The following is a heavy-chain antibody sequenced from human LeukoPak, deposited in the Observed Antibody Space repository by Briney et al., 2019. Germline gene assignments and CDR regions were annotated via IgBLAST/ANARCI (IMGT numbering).Heavy chain of an antibody. D-gene: IGHD3/OR15-3a*01. CDR3: AKPRSDFAYDFDY. CDR2: AWYDGTNE. V-gene: IGHV3-33*06. Sequence: GRSLRLSCVASGITSSNYGMHWVRQAPGKGLEGGAVAWYDGTNEDYADSVKGRFTFSRDISKHTLYLQMNSLRVDDTAVYYCAKPRSDFAYDFDYWGQGTLVTVSS. J-gene: IGHJ4*02. CDR1: GITSSNYG.